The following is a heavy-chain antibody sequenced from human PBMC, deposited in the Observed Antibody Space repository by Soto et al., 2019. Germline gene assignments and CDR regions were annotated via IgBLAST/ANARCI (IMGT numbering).Heavy chain of an antibody. CDR2: ISAYNGNT. CDR3: ARDPLRGYYYAMDV. Sequence: ASVKVSCKASGYTFTYYGISWVRQAPGQGLEWMGWISAYNGNTNYAQKLQGRVTTTTDTSTTTAYMELRSLRSDDTAVYYCARDPLRGYYYAMDVWGPGTTVTVSS. D-gene: IGHD3-10*01. CDR1: GYTFTYYG. V-gene: IGHV1-18*01. J-gene: IGHJ6*02.